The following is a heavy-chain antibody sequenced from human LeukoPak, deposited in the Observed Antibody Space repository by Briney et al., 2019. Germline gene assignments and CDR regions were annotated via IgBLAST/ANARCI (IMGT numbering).Heavy chain of an antibody. D-gene: IGHD1-26*01. V-gene: IGHV3-23*01. CDR1: GFTFSSYA. CDR2: ISGSGGST. CDR3: AKADRRWWALRTGFFDY. J-gene: IGHJ4*02. Sequence: GGSLRLSCAASGFTFSSYAMSWVRQAPGKGLEWVSAISGSGGSTYYADSVKGRFTISRDNSKNTLYLQMNSLRAEDTAVYYCAKADRRWWALRTGFFDYWGQGTLVTVSS.